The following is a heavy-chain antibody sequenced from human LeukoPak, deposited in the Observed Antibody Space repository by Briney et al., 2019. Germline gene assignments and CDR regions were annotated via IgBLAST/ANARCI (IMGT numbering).Heavy chain of an antibody. Sequence: GGSLRLSCAVSGFTVSSNYMSWVRQAPGKGLEWVSVIYSGGTTYYADSVKDRFTIPRDNSKHVLYLQMNSLRAEDTAVYYCARVSGSGTYFDYWGQGTLVTVSS. CDR2: IYSGGTT. J-gene: IGHJ4*02. V-gene: IGHV3-66*01. CDR1: GFTVSSNY. D-gene: IGHD3-10*01. CDR3: ARVSGSGTYFDY.